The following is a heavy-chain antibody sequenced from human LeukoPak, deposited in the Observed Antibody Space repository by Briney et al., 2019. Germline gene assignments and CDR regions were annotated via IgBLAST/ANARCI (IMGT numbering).Heavy chain of an antibody. D-gene: IGHD3-10*01. CDR2: IIPIFGKA. CDR1: GGTFSSYA. Sequence: ASVKASCKASGGTFSSYAISWVRQAPGQGLEWMGGIIPIFGKANYAQKFQGRVTITADESTSTAYMEMSSLRSEDTAVYYCARTMVPRNDYYYYYMDVWGKGTTVTISS. V-gene: IGHV1-69*13. J-gene: IGHJ6*03. CDR3: ARTMVPRNDYYYYYMDV.